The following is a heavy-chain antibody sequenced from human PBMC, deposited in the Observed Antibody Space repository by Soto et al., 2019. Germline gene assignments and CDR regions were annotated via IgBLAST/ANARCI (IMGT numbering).Heavy chain of an antibody. CDR2: ISGSGGST. CDR1: GFTFSSYA. Sequence: GGSLRLSCAASGFTFSSYAMSWVRQAPGKGLEWVSAISGSGGSTYYADSVKGRFTISRDNSKNTLYLQMNSLRAEDTAVYYCAKDRTTSSGWYAESDYWGQGTMVTVYS. D-gene: IGHD6-19*01. CDR3: AKDRTTSSGWYAESDY. J-gene: IGHJ4*02. V-gene: IGHV3-23*01.